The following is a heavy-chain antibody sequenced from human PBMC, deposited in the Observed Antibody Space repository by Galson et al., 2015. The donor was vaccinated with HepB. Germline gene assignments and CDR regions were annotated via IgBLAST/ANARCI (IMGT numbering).Heavy chain of an antibody. D-gene: IGHD3-3*01. Sequence: SLRLSCAASGFAFSNYAMSWVRQAPGKGLEWVSSISGSGGSTYYADSVKGRFTISRDNSKNTLYLQMNSLRAEDTAVYYCAKDAIFGVVIFFDYWGQGTLVTVSS. CDR1: GFAFSNYA. CDR3: AKDAIFGVVIFFDY. CDR2: ISGSGGST. V-gene: IGHV3-23*01. J-gene: IGHJ4*02.